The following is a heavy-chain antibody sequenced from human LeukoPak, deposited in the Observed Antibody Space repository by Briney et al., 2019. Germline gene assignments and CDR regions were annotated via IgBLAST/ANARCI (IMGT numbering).Heavy chain of an antibody. CDR3: AREASTPADAFDI. CDR1: GFTVSSNY. V-gene: IGHV3-53*04. Sequence: GGSLRLSCAASGFTVSSNYMSWVRQAPGKGLEWVSVIYSGGSTYYADSVEGRFTISRHNSKNTLYLQMNSLRAEDTAVYYCAREASTPADAFDIWGQGTMVTVSS. CDR2: IYSGGST. J-gene: IGHJ3*02.